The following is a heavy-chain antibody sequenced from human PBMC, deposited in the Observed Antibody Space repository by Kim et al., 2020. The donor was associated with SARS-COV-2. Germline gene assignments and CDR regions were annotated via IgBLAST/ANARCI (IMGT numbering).Heavy chain of an antibody. J-gene: IGHJ4*02. CDR3: ARDLGFGELSTPYDY. CDR1: GFTFSSYS. Sequence: GGSLRLSCAASGFTFSSYSMNWVRQAPGKGLEWVSYISSSSSTIYYADSVKGRFTISRDNAKNSLYLQMNSLRDEDTAVYYCARDLGFGELSTPYDYWGQGTLVTVSS. CDR2: ISSSSSTI. V-gene: IGHV3-48*02. D-gene: IGHD3-10*01.